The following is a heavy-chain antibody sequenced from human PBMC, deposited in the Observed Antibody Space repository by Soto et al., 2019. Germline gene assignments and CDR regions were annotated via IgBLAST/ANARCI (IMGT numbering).Heavy chain of an antibody. V-gene: IGHV4-59*11. D-gene: IGHD7-27*01. Sequence: QVQLQESGPGLVKPSETLSLTCSVSGGSISNHYWSWIRQPPGKGLEWIGYIYYNGNTNYNPSLKSRVTMSVDTSRNQISLKLTPVTAADTAVYYCTRANWYSEYWGQGTLVTVSS. J-gene: IGHJ4*02. CDR1: GGSISNHY. CDR2: IYYNGNT. CDR3: TRANWYSEY.